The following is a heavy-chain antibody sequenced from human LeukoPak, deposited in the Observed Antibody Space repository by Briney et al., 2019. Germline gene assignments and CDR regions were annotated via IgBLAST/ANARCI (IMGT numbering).Heavy chain of an antibody. D-gene: IGHD2-2*01. CDR3: AKDRTDCSSTSCYLAFDI. Sequence: GGSLRLSCVASGFTFCRYAMSWVRQAPGKGLEWVSAISGSGGSTYYADSVKGRFTISRDNSKNTLYVQMDSLRAEDTAVYYCAKDRTDCSSTSCYLAFDIWGQGTMVTVSS. J-gene: IGHJ3*02. CDR2: ISGSGGST. CDR1: GFTFCRYA. V-gene: IGHV3-23*01.